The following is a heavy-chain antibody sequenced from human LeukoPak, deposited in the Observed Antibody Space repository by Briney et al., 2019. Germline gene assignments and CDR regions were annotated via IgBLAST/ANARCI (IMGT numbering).Heavy chain of an antibody. CDR2: ISGSGGST. V-gene: IGHV3-23*01. Sequence: GGSLRLSCAASGFTFSSYAMSCFGQPPWTRLEWFSAISGSGGSTYYADSVKGRFPISRDNSKNPLYLKMNSLRAEDTAVYYCAIHKPQVGADAFDIWGQGTMVTVSS. CDR1: GFTFSSYA. CDR3: AIHKPQVGADAFDI. J-gene: IGHJ3*02. D-gene: IGHD1-26*01.